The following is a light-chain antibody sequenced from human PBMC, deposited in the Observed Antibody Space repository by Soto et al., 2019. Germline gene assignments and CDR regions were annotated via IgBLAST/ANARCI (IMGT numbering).Light chain of an antibody. CDR2: DAS. Sequence: EIVLTQSPATLSLSPGERATLSCRASQSVSSYLAWYQQKPGQAPRLLIYDASNRATGIPARFSGSGSGTDFHLTSSSLEPEDVAGYYCQQRSNWPSWTFGQGTKVEVK. CDR3: QQRSNWPSWT. V-gene: IGKV3-11*01. CDR1: QSVSSY. J-gene: IGKJ1*01.